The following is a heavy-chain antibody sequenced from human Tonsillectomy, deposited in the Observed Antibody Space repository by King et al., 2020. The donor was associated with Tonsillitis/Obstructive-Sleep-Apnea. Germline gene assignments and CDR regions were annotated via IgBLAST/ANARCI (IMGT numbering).Heavy chain of an antibody. CDR1: GFTFSSYC. Sequence: VQLVESGGGVVQPGRSLRLSCAASGFTFSSYCMDWVRQAPGKGLEWVAVISYDGSNKYYSDSVKGRFTISRDNSKNTLYLQMNSLRPEDTAVYYCAKDQFGGTDADHAFDIWGQGTMVTVSS. CDR3: AKDQFGGTDADHAFDI. CDR2: ISYDGSNK. V-gene: IGHV3-30*18. J-gene: IGHJ3*02. D-gene: IGHD4-23*01.